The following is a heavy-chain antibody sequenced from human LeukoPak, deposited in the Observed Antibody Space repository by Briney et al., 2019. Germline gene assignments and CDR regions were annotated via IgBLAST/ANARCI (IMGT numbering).Heavy chain of an antibody. CDR2: INPNSGGT. Sequence: ASVKVSCKASGYTFTGYYMHWVRQARGQGLEWMGWINPNSGGTNYAQKFQGWVTMTRDTSISTAYMELSRLRSDDTAVYYCARGKYGSGSYYFDYWGQGTLVTVSS. V-gene: IGHV1-2*04. CDR3: ARGKYGSGSYYFDY. CDR1: GYTFTGYY. D-gene: IGHD3-10*01. J-gene: IGHJ4*02.